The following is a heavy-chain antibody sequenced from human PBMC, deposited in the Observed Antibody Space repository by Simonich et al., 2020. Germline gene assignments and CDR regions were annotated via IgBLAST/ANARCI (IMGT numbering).Heavy chain of an antibody. CDR2: ISSSSSTK. J-gene: IGHJ3*02. Sequence: EVQLVESGGGLVQPGGSLRLSCAASGFTFSSYSMNWVRQAPGKGLEWVSYISSSSSTKSYADSVKGRFTISRDNAKNSLYLQMNSLRAEDTAVYYCAREIEAGNAFDIWGQGTMVTVSS. CDR1: GFTFSSYS. V-gene: IGHV3-48*04. CDR3: AREIEAGNAFDI.